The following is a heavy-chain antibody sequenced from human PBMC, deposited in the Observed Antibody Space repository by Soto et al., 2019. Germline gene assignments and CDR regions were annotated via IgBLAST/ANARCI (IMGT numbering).Heavy chain of an antibody. CDR2: IYYDGIA. CDR3: ARSSIAPRLFMYPFDY. D-gene: IGHD6-6*01. Sequence: SETLSLTCTVSGGSISSSTYYWGWIRQPPGKGLECVGTIYYDGIAYYNPSLKSRVTISVDTSKNQFSLKLSSVTAADTAVYYCARSSIAPRLFMYPFDYWGQGTLVTVSS. J-gene: IGHJ4*02. CDR1: GGSISSSTYY. V-gene: IGHV4-39*01.